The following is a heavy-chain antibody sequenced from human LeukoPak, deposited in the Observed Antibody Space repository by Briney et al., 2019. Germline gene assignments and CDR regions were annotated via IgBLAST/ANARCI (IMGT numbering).Heavy chain of an antibody. J-gene: IGHJ4*02. CDR3: ARDAFGITIFGVAIMGVFDY. V-gene: IGHV4-38-2*02. Sequence: SETLSLTCTVSGYSISSGYYWGWIRQPPGKGLEWIGSIYHSGSTYYNPSLKSRVTISVDTSKNQFSLKLSSVTAADTAVYYCARDAFGITIFGVAIMGVFDYWGQGTLVTVSS. D-gene: IGHD3-3*01. CDR2: IYHSGST. CDR1: GYSISSGYY.